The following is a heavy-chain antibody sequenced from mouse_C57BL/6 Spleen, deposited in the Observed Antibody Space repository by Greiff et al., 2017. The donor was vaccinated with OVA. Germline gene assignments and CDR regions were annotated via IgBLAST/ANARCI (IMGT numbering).Heavy chain of an antibody. J-gene: IGHJ4*01. V-gene: IGHV1-64*01. D-gene: IGHD2-5*01. CDR1: GYTFTSYG. Sequence: VQLQQPGAELVKPGASVKLSCKASGYTFTSYGMHWVKQRPGQGLEWIGMIHPNSGSTNYNEKVKSKATLTVDKSSSTAYMQLSILSSEDSAVYYCARGYYSNSYYALDYWGQGTSVTVSS. CDR3: ARGYYSNSYYALDY. CDR2: IHPNSGST.